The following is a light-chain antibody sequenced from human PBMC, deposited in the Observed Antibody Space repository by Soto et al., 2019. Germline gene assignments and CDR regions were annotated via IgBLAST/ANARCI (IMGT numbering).Light chain of an antibody. V-gene: IGLV2-14*01. CDR1: GSDVGGYNY. Sequence: QSVLTQPASVSGSPGQSITISCTGTGSDVGGYNYVSWYQQHPGKAPKLMIYDVTNRPSGVSNRFSGSKSGNTASLTISGLQAEDEADYYCSSYTSSYTYVFGTGTKVT. J-gene: IGLJ1*01. CDR2: DVT. CDR3: SSYTSSYTYV.